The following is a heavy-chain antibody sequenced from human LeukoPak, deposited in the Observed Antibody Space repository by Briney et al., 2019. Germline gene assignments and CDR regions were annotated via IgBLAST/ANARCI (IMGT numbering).Heavy chain of an antibody. V-gene: IGHV3-30*02. Sequence: GGPLRLSCAASGFTFSSYGMHWVRQAPGKGLEWVAFIRYDGSNKYYADSVKGRFTISRDNSKNTLYLQMNSLRAEDTAVYYCAKDNDSSGYYDTLFDYWGQGTLVTVSS. D-gene: IGHD3-22*01. CDR1: GFTFSSYG. CDR3: AKDNDSSGYYDTLFDY. J-gene: IGHJ4*02. CDR2: IRYDGSNK.